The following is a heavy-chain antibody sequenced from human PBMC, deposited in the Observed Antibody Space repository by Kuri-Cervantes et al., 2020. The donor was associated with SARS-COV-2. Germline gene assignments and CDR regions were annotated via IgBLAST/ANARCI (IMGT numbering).Heavy chain of an antibody. CDR1: GFSLGDYG. CDR2: ITWDGYST. V-gene: IGHV3-43D*03. J-gene: IGHJ4*02. CDR3: AKVFGAGSNIKYFDS. D-gene: IGHD3-10*02. Sequence: GESLKISCAASGFSLGDYGMYWVRQAPGKGLEWVSCITWDGYSTFYADSVKARFTISRDSSKNSLYLQMNSLRLEDTALYYCAKVFGAGSNIKYFDSWGQGTVVTVSS.